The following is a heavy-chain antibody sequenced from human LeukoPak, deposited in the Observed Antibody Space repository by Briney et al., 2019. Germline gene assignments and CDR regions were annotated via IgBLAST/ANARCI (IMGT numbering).Heavy chain of an antibody. CDR2: INPNSGGT. V-gene: IGHV1-2*02. Sequence: ASVKVSCKASGYTFTGYYMYWVRQAPGQGLEWMGWINPNSGGTNYAQKFQGRVTMTRDTSISTAYMELSRLRSDDTAVYYCARGATVTTYHYYYMDVWGKGTTVTVSS. D-gene: IGHD4-11*01. CDR1: GYTFTGYY. CDR3: ARGATVTTYHYYYMDV. J-gene: IGHJ6*03.